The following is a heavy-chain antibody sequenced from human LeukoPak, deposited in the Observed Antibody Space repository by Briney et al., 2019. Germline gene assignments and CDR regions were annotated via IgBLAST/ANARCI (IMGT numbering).Heavy chain of an antibody. V-gene: IGHV1-8*01. CDR3: ARSTMGARRKYDY. CDR1: RDAFTTYD. Sequence: GASVKVSCKASRDAFTTYDVNWVRQATGQGLEWMGWLNPNSGNTGYVQKFQARITITMNTSISTAYMELTSLTSEDTAVYYCARSTMGARRKYDYWGQGTLVTVSS. D-gene: IGHD1-26*01. CDR2: LNPNSGNT. J-gene: IGHJ4*02.